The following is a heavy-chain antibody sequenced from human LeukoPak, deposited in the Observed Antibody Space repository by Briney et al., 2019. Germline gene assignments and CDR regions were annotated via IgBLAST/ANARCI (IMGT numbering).Heavy chain of an antibody. Sequence: SETPSLTCAVYVGSFSVYYWSGIRQPPGKGLEWIGEIYRSGSTKYNPSLKRRVTISVDTSKNQFSLELSSVTAADTGVYYWGRGRSVVIPAAPAADYGMDIWGQGTTVTVSS. CDR2: IYRSGST. D-gene: IGHD2-2*01. V-gene: IGHV4-34*01. J-gene: IGHJ6*02. CDR3: GRGRSVVIPAAPAADYGMDI. CDR1: VGSFSVYY.